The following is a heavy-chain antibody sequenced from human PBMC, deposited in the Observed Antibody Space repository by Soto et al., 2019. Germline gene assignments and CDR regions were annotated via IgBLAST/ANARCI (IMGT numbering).Heavy chain of an antibody. CDR3: AKAYFVWSSEQPYYFDY. V-gene: IGHV3-23*01. CDR2: ISGSGGRS. D-gene: IGHD3-16*01. CDR1: GITFSNYA. J-gene: IGHJ4*02. Sequence: EVQLLDSGGGLVQPGGSLRLSCAASGITFSNYAMTWVRQGPGKGLEWVSGISGSGGRSYYADSVKGRFTISRDNSKSTLYLQMNSLRAEDTAVYYCAKAYFVWSSEQPYYFDYWGQGTLFTVSS.